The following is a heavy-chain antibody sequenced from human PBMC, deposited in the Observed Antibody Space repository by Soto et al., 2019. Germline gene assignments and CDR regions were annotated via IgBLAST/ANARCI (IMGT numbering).Heavy chain of an antibody. CDR2: TYYSGST. Sequence: SETLSLTCIFCVRSISIGGYYWPWIRQHQGKGLQRTRYTYYSGSTYYNPSLKSRVTISVDTSKNRFSLKLSSVTAADTAVYYCARRCSSTSCHNRDYGAWYQDYYGMDVWGQGTTVPGSS. V-gene: IGHV4-31*03. CDR1: VRSISIGGYY. J-gene: IGHJ6*02. D-gene: IGHD2-2*02. CDR3: ARRCSSTSCHNRDYGAWYQDYYGMDV.